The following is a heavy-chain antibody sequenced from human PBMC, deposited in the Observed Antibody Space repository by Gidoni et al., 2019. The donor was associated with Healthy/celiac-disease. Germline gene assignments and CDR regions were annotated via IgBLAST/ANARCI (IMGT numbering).Heavy chain of an antibody. CDR2: IYPGDSDT. Sequence: EVQLVQSGAEVKKPGASLKISCKGSGYSFTSYWIGWVRQMPGKGLEWMGIIYPGDSDTRYSPSFQGQVTISADKSISTAYLQWSSLKASDTAMYYCARGYCSSTSCPYYFDYWGQGTLVTVSS. J-gene: IGHJ4*02. CDR1: GYSFTSYW. V-gene: IGHV5-51*01. D-gene: IGHD2-2*01. CDR3: ARGYCSSTSCPYYFDY.